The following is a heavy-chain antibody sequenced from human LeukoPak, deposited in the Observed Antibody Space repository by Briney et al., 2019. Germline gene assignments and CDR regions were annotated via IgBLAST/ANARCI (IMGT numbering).Heavy chain of an antibody. CDR1: GYTFTSYA. CDR2: INAGNGNT. J-gene: IGHJ6*03. V-gene: IGHV1-3*01. D-gene: IGHD6-13*01. CDR3: ARVSSSSWYGYYYYYMDV. Sequence: ASVKVSCKASGYTFTSYAMHWVRQAPGQRLEWMGWINAGNGNTKYSQKFQGRVTITRDTSTSTAYMELSSLRSEDTAVYYCARVSSSSWYGYYYYYMDVWGKGTTVTVSS.